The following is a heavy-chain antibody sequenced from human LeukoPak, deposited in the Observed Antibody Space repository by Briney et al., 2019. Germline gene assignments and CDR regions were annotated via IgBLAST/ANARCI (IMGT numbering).Heavy chain of an antibody. V-gene: IGHV4-61*01. CDR3: ARIAVAGINFDY. CDR2: IYYSGST. Sequence: SSETLSLTCTVSGGSVSSGFYYWSWIRQPPGKGLEWIGYIYYSGSTNYSPSLKSRVTISVDTSRNQFSLKLTSVTAADTAVFYCARIAVAGINFDYWGQGTLVTVSS. J-gene: IGHJ4*02. CDR1: GGSVSSGFYY. D-gene: IGHD6-19*01.